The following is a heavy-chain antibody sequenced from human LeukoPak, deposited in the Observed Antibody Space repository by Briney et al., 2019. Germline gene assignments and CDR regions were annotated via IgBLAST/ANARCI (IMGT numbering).Heavy chain of an antibody. V-gene: IGHV4-59*08. CDR2: IYYSGST. D-gene: IGHD3-3*01. CDR3: ARHFGGSLGYNWFDP. Sequence: SETLSLTCTVSGGSISSYYWSWIRQPPGKGLEWIGYIYYSGSTNYNPSLKSRVTISVDTSKNQFSLKLSSVTAADTAVYYCARHFGGSLGYNWFDPWGQGTLVTVSP. J-gene: IGHJ5*02. CDR1: GGSISSYY.